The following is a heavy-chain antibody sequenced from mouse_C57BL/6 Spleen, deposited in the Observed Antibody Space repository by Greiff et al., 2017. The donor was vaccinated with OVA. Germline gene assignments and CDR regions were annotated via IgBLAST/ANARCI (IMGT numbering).Heavy chain of an antibody. J-gene: IGHJ1*03. CDR1: GYTFTSYG. CDR3: ASPSTMVTSNWYFDV. V-gene: IGHV1-81*01. Sequence: VQLQQSGAELARPGASVKLSCKASGYTFTSYGISWVKQRTGQGLEWIGEIYPRSGNTSYNEKFKGKATLTADKSSSTAYMELRSLTSEDSAVYFCASPSTMVTSNWYFDVWGTGTTVTVSS. D-gene: IGHD2-2*01. CDR2: IYPRSGNT.